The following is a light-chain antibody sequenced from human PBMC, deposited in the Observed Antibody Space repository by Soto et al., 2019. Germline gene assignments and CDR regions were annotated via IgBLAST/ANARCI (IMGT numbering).Light chain of an antibody. Sequence: QSALTQPASVSGSPGQSITISCTGTSSDIGAFTFVSWYQQHPGKVPKLMIFDVNRRPSGVSDRFSGSKSGNTASLTISGLQAEDEGDYYCSSYTSNSTHVFGSGTKLTVL. J-gene: IGLJ1*01. CDR1: SSDIGAFTF. CDR3: SSYTSNSTHV. CDR2: DVN. V-gene: IGLV2-14*03.